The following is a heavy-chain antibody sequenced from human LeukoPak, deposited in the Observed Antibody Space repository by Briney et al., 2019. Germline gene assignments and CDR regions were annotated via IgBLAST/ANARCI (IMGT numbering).Heavy chain of an antibody. J-gene: IGHJ4*02. CDR2: ISSSSSTI. CDR1: GFTFSDYY. Sequence: GGSLRLSCAASGFTFSDYYMSWIRQAPGKGLEWVSYISSSSSTIYYVDSVKGRFTISRDNAKNSLYLQMNSLRAEDTAVYYCARNLNYYDSGGPLPGYFDYWGQGTLVTVSS. CDR3: ARNLNYYDSGGPLPGYFDY. D-gene: IGHD3-22*01. V-gene: IGHV3-11*04.